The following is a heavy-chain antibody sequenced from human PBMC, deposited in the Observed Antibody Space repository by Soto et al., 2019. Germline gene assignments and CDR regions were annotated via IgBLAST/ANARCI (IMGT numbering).Heavy chain of an antibody. J-gene: IGHJ6*01. V-gene: IGHV3-23*01. CDR1: GFTFSSYA. Sequence: PGGSLRLSCAASGFTFSSYAMSWVRQAPGKGLEWVSAISGSGGSTYYADSVKGRFTISRDNSKNTLYLQMNSLRAEDTAVYYCAKAQRIVVVITSPYYGMHVWGQGTTVTVSS. CDR3: AKAQRIVVVITSPYYGMHV. CDR2: ISGSGGST. D-gene: IGHD3-22*01.